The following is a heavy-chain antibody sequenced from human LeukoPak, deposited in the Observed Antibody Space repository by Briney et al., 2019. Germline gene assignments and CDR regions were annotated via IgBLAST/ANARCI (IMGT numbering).Heavy chain of an antibody. J-gene: IGHJ3*02. D-gene: IGHD6-19*01. CDR2: INADGSSA. CDR3: ARVGTSVAGTLVDAFDI. V-gene: IGHV3-74*01. Sequence: GGSLRLSCAASGFTLSNYWMHWVRQAPGKGLVWVSRINADGSSASYADSVKGRFTISRDNAKNTLYLQMNSLRAEDTAMYYCARVGTSVAGTLVDAFDIWGQGTMVTVSS. CDR1: GFTLSNYW.